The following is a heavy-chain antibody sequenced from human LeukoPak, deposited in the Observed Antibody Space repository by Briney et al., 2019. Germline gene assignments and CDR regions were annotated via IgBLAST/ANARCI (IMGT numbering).Heavy chain of an antibody. V-gene: IGHV3-7*01. D-gene: IGHD1-26*01. Sequence: GGSLRLSCAVSGSTSRRNFMRWGRQTPEKGLGWVANIDQDGSEKNYVDSVKGRFTISRDNAKNSLFLQMNSLRAEDTAIYYCASGAGWESGYWGQGTLVTVSS. CDR2: IDQDGSEK. CDR3: ASGAGWESGY. CDR1: GSTSRRNF. J-gene: IGHJ4*02.